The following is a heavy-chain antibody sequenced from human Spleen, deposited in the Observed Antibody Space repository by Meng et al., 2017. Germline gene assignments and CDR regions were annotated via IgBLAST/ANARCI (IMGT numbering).Heavy chain of an antibody. D-gene: IGHD1-26*01. V-gene: IGHV1-69*06. CDR2: IIPILGTA. CDR1: GGTFSIYG. J-gene: IGHJ4*02. CDR3: ARGVGALEISRFDY. Sequence: QVQLVLSGAEVEKPGSSGKVSCKASGGTFSIYGISWVRQAPGQGLEWMGGIIPILGTANYAQKFQGRVTITADKSTSTAYMDLSSLRSEDTAVYYCARGVGALEISRFDYWGQGTLVTVSS.